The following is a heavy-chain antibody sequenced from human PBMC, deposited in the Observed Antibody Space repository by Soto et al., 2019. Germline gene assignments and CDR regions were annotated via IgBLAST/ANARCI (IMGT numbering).Heavy chain of an antibody. CDR2: ISGNGSTI. V-gene: IGHV3-11*01. Sequence: GGSLRLSCAASAFTFSDYYMGWIRQAPGKGLEWLSYISGNGSTIYYADSVKGRFTVSRDNAKNLLYLQMNSLRAEDTAVYYCAASAVVAAHYWGQGALVTVSS. CDR1: AFTFSDYY. J-gene: IGHJ4*02. CDR3: AASAVVAAHY. D-gene: IGHD2-15*01.